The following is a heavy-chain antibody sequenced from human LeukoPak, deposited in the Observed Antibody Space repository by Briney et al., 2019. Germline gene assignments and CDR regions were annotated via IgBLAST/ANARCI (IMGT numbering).Heavy chain of an antibody. Sequence: GGSLRLSCAASGFTFSSYAMSWVRQAPGKGLEWVSAISGSGANTYYADSVKGRFTISRDNSKNTLYLQMNSLRAEDTAVYYCAKGLAVAGHFDYWGQGTLVTVSS. CDR1: GFTFSSYA. CDR2: ISGSGANT. V-gene: IGHV3-23*01. CDR3: AKGLAVAGHFDY. D-gene: IGHD6-19*01. J-gene: IGHJ4*02.